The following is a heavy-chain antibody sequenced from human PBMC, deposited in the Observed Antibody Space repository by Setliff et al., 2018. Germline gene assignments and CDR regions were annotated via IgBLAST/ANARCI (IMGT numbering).Heavy chain of an antibody. Sequence: PSETLSLTCTVSGGSISSSSYYWGWIRQPPGKGLEWIGSIYYSGSTYYNPSLKSRVTISVDTSKNQFSLKLSSVTAADTAVYYCALNPSWFGELFAWFDLWGQGTLVTVSS. CDR1: GGSISSSSYY. J-gene: IGHJ5*02. CDR3: ALNPSWFGELFAWFDL. CDR2: IYYSGST. V-gene: IGHV4-39*01. D-gene: IGHD3-10*01.